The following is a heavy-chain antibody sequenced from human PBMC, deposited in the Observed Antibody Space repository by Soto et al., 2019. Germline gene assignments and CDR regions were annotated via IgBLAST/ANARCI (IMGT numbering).Heavy chain of an antibody. CDR1: GYTFTSYA. CDR3: ARDRITIFGVVIRDFDY. D-gene: IGHD3-3*01. V-gene: IGHV1-3*01. J-gene: IGHJ4*02. Sequence: ASVKVSCKASGYTFTSYAMHWVRQATGQRLEWMGWINAGNGNTKYSQKFQGRVTITRDTSASTAYMELSSLRSEDTAVYYCARDRITIFGVVIRDFDYWGQGTLVTVS. CDR2: INAGNGNT.